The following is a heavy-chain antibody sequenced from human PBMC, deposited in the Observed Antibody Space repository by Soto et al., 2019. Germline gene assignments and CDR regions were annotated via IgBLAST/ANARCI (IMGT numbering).Heavy chain of an antibody. Sequence: QVQLVQSGAEVKKPGASVKVSCKASGYTFTSYGISWVRQAPGQGLEWMGWISAYNGNTNYAQKLQAIVTMTTATSTSTAYMELTSLRSDDPAVYYCASVKYSPPYYSYYGMDVWGQGTTVTVSS. V-gene: IGHV1-18*01. D-gene: IGHD5-18*01. CDR3: ASVKYSPPYYSYYGMDV. CDR1: GYTFTSYG. J-gene: IGHJ6*02. CDR2: ISAYNGNT.